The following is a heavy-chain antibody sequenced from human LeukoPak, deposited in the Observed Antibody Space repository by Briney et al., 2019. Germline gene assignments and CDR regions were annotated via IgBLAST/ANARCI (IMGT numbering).Heavy chain of an antibody. CDR1: GFAFSNYL. Sequence: PGVSLRLSCAASGFAFSNYLLRWVRQAPGRGLEWVANMKQGGSEEYYVESVRGRFTISRDNAKNSLYLQMNSLRAEDTGVYYCARDRGPNTFDHWGQGTLVTVSS. CDR2: MKQGGSEE. D-gene: IGHD3-10*01. J-gene: IGHJ4*02. CDR3: ARDRGPNTFDH. V-gene: IGHV3-7*01.